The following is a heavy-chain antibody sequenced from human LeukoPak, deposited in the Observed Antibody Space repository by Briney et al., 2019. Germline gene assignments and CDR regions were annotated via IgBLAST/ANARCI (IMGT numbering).Heavy chain of an antibody. V-gene: IGHV3-64*01. CDR3: ARGYCSSTSCYSTAIDY. J-gene: IGHJ4*02. CDR1: GFTFSSYS. D-gene: IGHD2-2*01. Sequence: PGGSLRLSCAASGFTFSSYSMNWVRQAPGKGLEYVSAISSNGGSTYYANSVKGRFTISRDNSKNTLYLQVGSLRAEDMAVYYCARGYCSSTSCYSTAIDYWGQGTLVTVSS. CDR2: ISSNGGST.